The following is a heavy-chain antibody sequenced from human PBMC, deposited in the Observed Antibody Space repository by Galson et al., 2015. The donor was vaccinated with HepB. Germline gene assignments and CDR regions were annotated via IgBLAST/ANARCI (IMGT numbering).Heavy chain of an antibody. Sequence: SLRLSCAASGFTFSSYWMSWVRQAPGKGLEWVANIKQDGSEKYYVDSVKGRFTISRDNAKNSLYLQMNSLRAEDTAVYYCARATWYSSGWYEVSGYFDYWGQGTLVTVSS. D-gene: IGHD6-19*01. CDR3: ARATWYSSGWYEVSGYFDY. CDR1: GFTFSSYW. J-gene: IGHJ4*02. V-gene: IGHV3-7*01. CDR2: IKQDGSEK.